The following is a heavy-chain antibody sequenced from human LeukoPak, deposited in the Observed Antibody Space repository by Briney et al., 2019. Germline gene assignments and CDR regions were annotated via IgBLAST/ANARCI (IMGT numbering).Heavy chain of an antibody. CDR3: AKRDTAMDF. CDR1: GYSFPSYW. Sequence: GESLKISCKGSGYSFPSYWIAWVRQMPGKGLEWMGIIYPGDSDTRYSPSFQGQVTISADKSINTAYLQWSSLRASDTAMYYCAKRDTAMDFWGQGTLVTVSS. CDR2: IYPGDSDT. D-gene: IGHD5-18*01. J-gene: IGHJ4*02. V-gene: IGHV5-51*01.